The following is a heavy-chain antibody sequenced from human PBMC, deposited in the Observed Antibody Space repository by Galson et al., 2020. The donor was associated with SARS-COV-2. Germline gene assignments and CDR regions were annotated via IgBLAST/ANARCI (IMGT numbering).Heavy chain of an antibody. CDR1: GFTFSSYG. D-gene: IGHD2-21*02. CDR2: TSYDGSLK. Sequence: QAGGSLRLSCAASGFTFSSYGIHWVRQAPGKGLEWVAVTSYDGSLKFYADSVRGRFTISRDDSKNTLYLQMNSLRVEDTAIYHCAKDSREFGGDYHGVDHWGQGTLVTVSS. CDR3: AKDSREFGGDYHGVDH. J-gene: IGHJ4*02. V-gene: IGHV3-30*18.